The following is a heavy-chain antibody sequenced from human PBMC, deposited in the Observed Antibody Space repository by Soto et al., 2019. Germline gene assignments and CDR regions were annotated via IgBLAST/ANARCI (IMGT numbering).Heavy chain of an antibody. CDR3: ARESRRYNWNDVPSPHFDY. D-gene: IGHD1-20*01. V-gene: IGHV3-30-3*01. J-gene: IGHJ4*02. CDR2: ISYDGSNK. Sequence: PGGSLRLSCAASGFTFSSYAMHWVRQAPGKGLEWVAVISYDGSNKYYADSVKGRFTISRDNSKNTLYLQMNSLRAEDTAVYYCARESRRYNWNDVPSPHFDYWGQGTLVTVSS. CDR1: GFTFSSYA.